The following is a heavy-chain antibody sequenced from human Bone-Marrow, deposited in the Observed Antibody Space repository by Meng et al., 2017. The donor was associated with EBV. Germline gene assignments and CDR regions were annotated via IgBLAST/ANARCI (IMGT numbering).Heavy chain of an antibody. CDR1: GFSLSTSGMG. CDR2: IYWDDET. V-gene: IGHV2-5*02. Sequence: QITLKESGPTGIHPTQTLTLTCTFSGFSLSTSGMGVAWIRQPPGKALEWLALIYWDDETRYSPALKNRLTVTKDSSKNQVVFRMANLDPADTATYYCAHRRSDSGWFGYWGQGTLVTVSS. D-gene: IGHD6-19*01. J-gene: IGHJ4*02. CDR3: AHRRSDSGWFGY.